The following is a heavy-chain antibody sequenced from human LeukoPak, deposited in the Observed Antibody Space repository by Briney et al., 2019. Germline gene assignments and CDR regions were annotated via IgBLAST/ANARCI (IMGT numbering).Heavy chain of an antibody. J-gene: IGHJ6*02. CDR2: IYRTGRT. CDR1: GDSISNNYL. CDR3: ASTISSSWNVYYYGMDV. V-gene: IGHV4-4*02. D-gene: IGHD6-13*01. Sequence: PSGTLSLTCAVSGDSISNNYLWRWVRQFPGKGLEYIGEIYRTGRTNYNPSLKSRVTISVDTSKNQFSLKLSSVTAADTAVYYCASTISSSWNVYYYGMDVWGQGTTVTVSS.